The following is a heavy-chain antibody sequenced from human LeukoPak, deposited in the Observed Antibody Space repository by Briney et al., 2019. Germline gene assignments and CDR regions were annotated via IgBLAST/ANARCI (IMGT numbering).Heavy chain of an antibody. D-gene: IGHD6-19*01. J-gene: IGHJ4*02. CDR2: IYYSGST. CDR1: AGSISSSSYY. Sequence: SETLSLTCPVSAGSISSSSYYWGWIRQPPGKGLEWIGGIYYSGSTYYNPSLKSRVTISVDTSKNQFSLKLSSVTAADTAVYYCARRIPGYRSGWYGGPFDYWGQGTLVTVSS. V-gene: IGHV4-39*01. CDR3: ARRIPGYRSGWYGGPFDY.